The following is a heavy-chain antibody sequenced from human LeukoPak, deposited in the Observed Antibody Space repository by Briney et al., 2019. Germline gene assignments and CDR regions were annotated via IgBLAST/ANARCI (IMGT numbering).Heavy chain of an antibody. Sequence: ASVKVSCKASGYTFTGYYMHWVRQAPGQGLEWMGRINPNSGGTNYAQKFQGRVTITRDTSIGTAYMELNRLRSDDTAVYYCARADCSTTSCLDAFDIWGQGTMVTVSS. J-gene: IGHJ3*02. CDR2: INPNSGGT. CDR1: GYTFTGYY. V-gene: IGHV1-2*06. D-gene: IGHD2-2*01. CDR3: ARADCSTTSCLDAFDI.